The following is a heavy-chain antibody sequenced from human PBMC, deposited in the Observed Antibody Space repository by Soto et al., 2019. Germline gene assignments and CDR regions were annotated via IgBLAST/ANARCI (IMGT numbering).Heavy chain of an antibody. CDR1: GGSISTYY. V-gene: IGHV4-59*01. CDR2: VYYSGST. D-gene: IGHD2-2*01. Sequence: SETLSHTCTVSGGSISTYYWTWIRQPPGKGLEWIGCVYYSGSTNYNPSLKSRVTISVDTSKNQFSLKLSSVTAADTAVYYCARDMPAATNYYGMDVWGQGTTVTVSS. CDR3: ARDMPAATNYYGMDV. J-gene: IGHJ6*02.